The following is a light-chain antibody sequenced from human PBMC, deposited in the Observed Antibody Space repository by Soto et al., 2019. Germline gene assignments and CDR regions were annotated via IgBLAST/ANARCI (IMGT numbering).Light chain of an antibody. CDR2: GNN. V-gene: IGLV1-40*01. Sequence: QSVLTQPPSVSGAPGQRVTISCTGSSSNIGAGYDVHWYQQLPGTAPKLIIYGNNNRPSGVSNRFSGSKSDNTASLTISGLQAEDEADYYCSSYTSSSTKVFGGGTKLTVL. CDR1: SSNIGAGYD. J-gene: IGLJ2*01. CDR3: SSYTSSSTKV.